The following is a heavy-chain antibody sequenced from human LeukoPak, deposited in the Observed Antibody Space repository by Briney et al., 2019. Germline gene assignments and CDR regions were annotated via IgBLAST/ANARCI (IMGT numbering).Heavy chain of an antibody. CDR2: ISSSSSYI. D-gene: IGHD1-26*01. CDR3: ARGGFMVGATRYYFDY. Sequence: GGSLRLPCAASGFAFSSYSMNWVRQAPGKGLEWVSSISSSSSYIYYADSVKGRFTISRDNAKNSLYLQMNSLRAEDTAVYYCARGGFMVGATRYYFDYWGQGTLVTVSS. CDR1: GFAFSSYS. V-gene: IGHV3-21*01. J-gene: IGHJ4*02.